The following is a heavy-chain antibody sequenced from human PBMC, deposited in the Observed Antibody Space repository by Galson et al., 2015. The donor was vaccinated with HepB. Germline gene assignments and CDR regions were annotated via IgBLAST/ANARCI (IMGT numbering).Heavy chain of an antibody. Sequence: LRLSCAASGFTFSSYWMSWVRQAPGKGLEWVANIKQDGSEKYYVDSVKSRFTISRDNAKNSLYLQMNSLRAEDTAVYYCARLGYCSSTSCYTLFCDYWGQGTLVTVSS. CDR3: ARLGYCSSTSCYTLFCDY. CDR1: GFTFSSYW. V-gene: IGHV3-7*01. D-gene: IGHD2-2*02. J-gene: IGHJ4*02. CDR2: IKQDGSEK.